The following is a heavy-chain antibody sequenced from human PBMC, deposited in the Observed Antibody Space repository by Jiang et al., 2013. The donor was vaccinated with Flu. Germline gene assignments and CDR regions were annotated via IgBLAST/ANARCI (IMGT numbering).Heavy chain of an antibody. CDR3: ARGGGTYCGGDCYSPKWGSYSYYGMDV. D-gene: IGHD2-21*02. Sequence: SGAEVKKPGSSVKVSCKASGGTFSSYAISWVRQAPGQGLEWMGGIIPIFGKPNYAQQFQGRVTITADESTSTAYMELSSLRSEDTAVYYCARGGGTYCGGDCYSPKWGSYSYYGMDVWGQGTTVTVSS. CDR1: GGTFSSYA. J-gene: IGHJ6*02. V-gene: IGHV1-69*01. CDR2: IIPIFGKP.